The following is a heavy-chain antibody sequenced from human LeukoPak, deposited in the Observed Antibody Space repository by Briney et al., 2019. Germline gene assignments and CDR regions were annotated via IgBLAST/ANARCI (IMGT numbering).Heavy chain of an antibody. CDR2: ISASDTYI. Sequence: PGGSLRLSCAASGFILSGYSMNWVRQAPGKGLEWVSSISASDTYINYADSLKGRFTISRDNAKNSLYLQMNSLRAEDTAVYYCAREPSGGYCSSSSCSRYFQHWGQGTLVTVSS. V-gene: IGHV3-21*01. CDR1: GFILSGYS. D-gene: IGHD2-2*01. J-gene: IGHJ1*01. CDR3: AREPSGGYCSSSSCSRYFQH.